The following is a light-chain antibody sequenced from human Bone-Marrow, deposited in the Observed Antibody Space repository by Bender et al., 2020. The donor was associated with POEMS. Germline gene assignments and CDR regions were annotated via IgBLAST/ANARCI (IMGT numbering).Light chain of an antibody. V-gene: IGLV1-44*01. Sequence: QSVLTQPPSASGTPGQSVTISCSGSSSNIGGSPVNWYQKLPGTAPTLLIYINDQRPSGVPARFSGSKSGTSASLAISGLQPEDEADYYCSAWDHRLTGWVFGGGTKLTVL. CDR3: SAWDHRLTGWV. CDR2: IND. J-gene: IGLJ3*02. CDR1: SSNIGGSP.